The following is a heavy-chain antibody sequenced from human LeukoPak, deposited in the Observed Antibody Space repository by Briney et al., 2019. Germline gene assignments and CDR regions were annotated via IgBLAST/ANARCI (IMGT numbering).Heavy chain of an antibody. CDR3: ARLVHSGVGEDDY. Sequence: ASVRVSCKASGYTFTGYYMHWVRQAPGQGLEWMGWINPNSGDTNFAQKFQGRVTVTRDTSISTAYMELSRLKSDDTAVYYCARLVHSGVGEDDYWGQGTLVTVSS. CDR1: GYTFTGYY. D-gene: IGHD3-16*01. CDR2: INPNSGDT. J-gene: IGHJ4*02. V-gene: IGHV1-2*02.